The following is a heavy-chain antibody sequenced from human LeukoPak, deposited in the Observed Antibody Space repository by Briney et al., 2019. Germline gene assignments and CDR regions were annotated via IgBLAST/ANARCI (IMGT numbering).Heavy chain of an antibody. CDR3: ARDNYDSSGYSYYFDY. Sequence: PGGSLRLSCAASGFTFSSYEMNWVRQAPGKGLEWVSYISSSGSTIYYADSVKGRFTISRDNAKNSLYLQMNSLRAEDTAVYYCARDNYDSSGYSYYFDYWGQGTLVTVSS. CDR2: ISSSGSTI. V-gene: IGHV3-48*03. J-gene: IGHJ4*02. D-gene: IGHD3-22*01. CDR1: GFTFSSYE.